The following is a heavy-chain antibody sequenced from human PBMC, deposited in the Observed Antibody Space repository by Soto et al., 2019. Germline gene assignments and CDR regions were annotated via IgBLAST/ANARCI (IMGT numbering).Heavy chain of an antibody. D-gene: IGHD2-15*01. CDR2: IYWDDDK. J-gene: IGHJ6*02. Sequence: QITLKESGPTLVKPTQTLTLTCTFSGFSLSTSGVGVAWIRQPPGKALEWLALIYWDDDKRYRPSLESRLTLXPXTXXTPVVLTMTTMDSVDTATYYCAYLPCSGGSCYWFSFSGMDVWGQGTTVTVSS. CDR3: AYLPCSGGSCYWFSFSGMDV. CDR1: GFSLSTSGVG. V-gene: IGHV2-5*02.